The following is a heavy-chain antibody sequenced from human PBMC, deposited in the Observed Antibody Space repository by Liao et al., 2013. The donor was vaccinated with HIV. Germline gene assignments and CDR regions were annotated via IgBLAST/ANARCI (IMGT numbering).Heavy chain of an antibody. V-gene: IGHV4-61*02. D-gene: IGHD2-2*01. CDR1: GGSISSGSYY. CDR3: ASLSLYCSSTSCYDY. CDR2: IYTSGST. J-gene: IGHJ4*02. Sequence: QVQLQESGPGLVKPSQTLSLTCTVSGGSISSGSYYWSWIRQPAGKGLEWIGRIYTSGSTNYNPSLKSRVTISVDTSKNQFSLKLSSVTAADTAVYYCASLSLYCSSTSCYDYWGQGTLVTVSS.